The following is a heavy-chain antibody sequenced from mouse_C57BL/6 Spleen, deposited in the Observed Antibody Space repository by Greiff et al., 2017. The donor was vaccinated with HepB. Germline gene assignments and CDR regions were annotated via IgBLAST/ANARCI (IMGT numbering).Heavy chain of an antibody. D-gene: IGHD1-1*01. CDR2: FYPGSGSI. Sequence: QVQLQQSGAELVKPGASVKLSCKASGYTFTEYTIHWVKQRSGQGLEWIGWFYPGSGSIKYNEKFKDKATLTADKSSSTVYMELSRLTSEESAVYFCARHGEAPYYYGSSYDWYFDVWGTGTTVTVSS. CDR1: GYTFTEYT. CDR3: ARHGEAPYYYGSSYDWYFDV. J-gene: IGHJ1*03. V-gene: IGHV1-62-2*01.